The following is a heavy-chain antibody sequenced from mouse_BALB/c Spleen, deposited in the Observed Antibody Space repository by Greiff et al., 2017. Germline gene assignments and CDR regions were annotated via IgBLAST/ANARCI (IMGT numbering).Heavy chain of an antibody. D-gene: IGHD2-14*01. V-gene: IGHV1S81*02. CDR2: INPSNGGT. Sequence: VKLMESGAELVKPGASVKLSCKASGYTFTSYYMYWVKQRPGQGLEWIGEINPSNGGTNFNEKFKSKATLTVDKSSSTAYMQLSSLTSEDSAVYYCTRRYDYAMDYWGQGTSVTVSS. CDR1: GYTFTSYY. CDR3: TRRYDYAMDY. J-gene: IGHJ4*01.